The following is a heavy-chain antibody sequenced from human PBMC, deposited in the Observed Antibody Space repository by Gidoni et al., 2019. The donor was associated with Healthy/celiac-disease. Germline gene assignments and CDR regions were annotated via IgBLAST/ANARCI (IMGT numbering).Heavy chain of an antibody. CDR2: ISGSGGST. J-gene: IGHJ3*02. V-gene: IGHV3-23*04. Sequence: EVQLVESGGGLVQPGGSLRLSCAASGFTFSSYAMSWVRQAPGKGLEWVSAISGSGGSTYYADSVKGRFTISRDNSKNTLYLQMNSLRAEDTAVYYCATTYYDFWSGPPLGAFDIWGQGTMVTVSS. D-gene: IGHD3-3*01. CDR3: ATTYYDFWSGPPLGAFDI. CDR1: GFTFSSYA.